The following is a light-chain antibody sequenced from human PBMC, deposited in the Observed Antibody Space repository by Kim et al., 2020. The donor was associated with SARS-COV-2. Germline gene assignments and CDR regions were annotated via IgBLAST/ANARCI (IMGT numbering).Light chain of an antibody. Sequence: QSALTQPHSASGSPGQSVTISCTGTSSDVGASNFVSWYQQHPGKAPKLMIYEVSKRPSGVPDRFSGSKSGNTASLTVSGLQAEDEADYYCNSHAGSNNVLFGGGTQLTVL. CDR1: SSDVGASNF. CDR2: EVS. CDR3: NSHAGSNNVL. J-gene: IGLJ2*01. V-gene: IGLV2-8*01.